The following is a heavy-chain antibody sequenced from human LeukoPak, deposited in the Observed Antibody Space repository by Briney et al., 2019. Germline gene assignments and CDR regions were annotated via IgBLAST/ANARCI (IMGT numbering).Heavy chain of an antibody. CDR2: ISYDGTKT. J-gene: IGHJ4*02. CDR3: AKDNGKWDFLALFDH. V-gene: IGHV3-30*18. D-gene: IGHD1-14*01. CDR1: EFTFSRYA. Sequence: GGSLRLSCAASEFTFSRYAMHWVRKAPGKGLEWLAIISYDGTKTYYADSVKGRFTISRDNSKNVLYLQMNSPRTEDTGLYYCAKDNGKWDFLALFDHWGQGAHVIVS.